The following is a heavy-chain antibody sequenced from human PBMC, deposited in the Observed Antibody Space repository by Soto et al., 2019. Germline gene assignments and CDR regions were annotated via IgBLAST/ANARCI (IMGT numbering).Heavy chain of an antibody. Sequence: EVQLVESGGGLVKPGGSLGLSCGASGFSFNNVWMHWVRQAPGRGLEWVGRIKSKADGETTDYAEPVKGRFTVSRDDSKNTVYLQMNSLKTEDTAVYYCNVYYDLGSGHTPLWGQGTLVTVSS. V-gene: IGHV3-15*07. CDR1: GFSFNNVW. J-gene: IGHJ4*02. CDR2: IKSKADGETT. D-gene: IGHD3-3*01. CDR3: NVYYDLGSGHTPL.